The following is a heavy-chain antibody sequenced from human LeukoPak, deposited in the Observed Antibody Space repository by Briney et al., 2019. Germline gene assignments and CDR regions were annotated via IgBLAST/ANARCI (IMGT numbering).Heavy chain of an antibody. J-gene: IGHJ5*02. CDR2: MNESGGT. Sequence: PSETLSLTCTVSGGSISSSVYYWGWIRQPPGKGLEWIGEMNESGGTTYNPSLKSRVTISVDTSKNQFSLKLTSVTAADTAVYYCARGLRAARLASWGQGTLVTVSS. CDR3: ARGLRAARLAS. V-gene: IGHV4-39*07. D-gene: IGHD6-6*01. CDR1: GGSISSSVYY.